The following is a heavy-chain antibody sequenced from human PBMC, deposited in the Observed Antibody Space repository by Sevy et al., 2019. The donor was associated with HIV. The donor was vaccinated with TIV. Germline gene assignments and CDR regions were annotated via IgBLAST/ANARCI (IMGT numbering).Heavy chain of an antibody. V-gene: IGHV1-18*01. Sequence: ASVKVSCKASGYTFTSYGISWVRQAPGQGLEWMGWISAYNGNTNYAQKLQGRVTMTTDTSTNTAYMELRSLRSDDTAVYYCARDGYCSGGSCYPNYYYGMDVWGQGTTVTVSS. D-gene: IGHD2-15*01. CDR1: GYTFTSYG. CDR2: ISAYNGNT. J-gene: IGHJ6*02. CDR3: ARDGYCSGGSCYPNYYYGMDV.